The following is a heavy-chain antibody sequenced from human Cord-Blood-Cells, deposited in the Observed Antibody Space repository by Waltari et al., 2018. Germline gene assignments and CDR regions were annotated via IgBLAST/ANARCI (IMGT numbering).Heavy chain of an antibody. Sequence: EVQLVESGGGLVQPGGSLRLSCAASGFTFSSYSMNWVRQAPGKGLEWVSYISSSSSTIYYADSVKGRFTISRDNAKNSLYLQMNSLRAEDTAVYYCARPYCGGDCYYFDYWGQGTLVTVSS. J-gene: IGHJ4*02. CDR1: GFTFSSYS. D-gene: IGHD2-21*01. V-gene: IGHV3-48*01. CDR3: ARPYCGGDCYYFDY. CDR2: ISSSSSTI.